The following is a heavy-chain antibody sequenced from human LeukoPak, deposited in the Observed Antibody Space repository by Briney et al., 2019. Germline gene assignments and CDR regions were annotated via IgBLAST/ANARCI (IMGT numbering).Heavy chain of an antibody. CDR2: IGTAGDT. Sequence: GGSLRLSCAASGFTFSSYDMHWVRQATGKGLEWVSAIGTAGDTYYPGSVKGRFTISRENAKNSLYLQMNSLRAGDTAVYYCARVSDGYNWGAFDIWGQGTMVTVSS. J-gene: IGHJ3*02. D-gene: IGHD5-24*01. V-gene: IGHV3-13*01. CDR3: ARVSDGYNWGAFDI. CDR1: GFTFSSYD.